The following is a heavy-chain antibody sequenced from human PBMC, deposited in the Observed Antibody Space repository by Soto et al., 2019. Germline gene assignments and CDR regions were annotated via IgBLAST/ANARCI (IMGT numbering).Heavy chain of an antibody. CDR1: GASISTTRG. CDR3: ARTGKFYYYDHRGLPFDP. Sequence: LSGTVGGASISTTRGCSRVRESPGKGLEWIGDIYHGGSTNYNPSLKSRVTISIDKSKNQFSLKLKSVTAADTAVYFCARTGKFYYYDHRGLPFDPWGQGTLVTVS. D-gene: IGHD3-22*01. CDR2: IYHGGST. J-gene: IGHJ5*02. V-gene: IGHV4-4*01.